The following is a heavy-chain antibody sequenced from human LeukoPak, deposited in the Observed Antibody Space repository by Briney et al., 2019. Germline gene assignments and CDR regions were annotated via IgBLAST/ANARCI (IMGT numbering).Heavy chain of an antibody. V-gene: IGHV3-23*01. CDR3: ASLASKARLVDY. Sequence: GGSLRLSCAASGFTFSSYAMSWVRQAPGKGLKWVSAISGSGGSTYYADSVKGRFTISRDNSKNTLYLQMNSLRAEDTAVYYCASLASKARLVDYWGQGTLVTVSS. J-gene: IGHJ4*02. CDR2: ISGSGGST. D-gene: IGHD6-6*01. CDR1: GFTFSSYA.